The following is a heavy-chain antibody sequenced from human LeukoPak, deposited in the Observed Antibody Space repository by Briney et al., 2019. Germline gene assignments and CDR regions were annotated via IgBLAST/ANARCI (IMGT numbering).Heavy chain of an antibody. CDR1: GGSISSSSYY. V-gene: IGHV4-39*01. Sequence: KPSETLSLTCTVSGGSISSSSYYWGWIRQPPGKGLEWIGSIYYSGSTYYNPSLKSRVTISVDTSKNQFSLKLSSVTAADTAVYYCARHGPIGAAAGTGWFDPWGQGTLATVSS. CDR3: ARHGPIGAAAGTGWFDP. J-gene: IGHJ5*02. CDR2: IYYSGST. D-gene: IGHD6-13*01.